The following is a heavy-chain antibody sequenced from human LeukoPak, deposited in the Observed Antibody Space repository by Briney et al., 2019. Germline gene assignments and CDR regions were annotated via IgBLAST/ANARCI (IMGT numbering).Heavy chain of an antibody. D-gene: IGHD3-22*01. V-gene: IGHV3-49*03. CDR3: AREENYYDSSYYYATGY. CDR2: IRNKAYGGTA. CDR1: GFTFRDFS. Sequence: PGGSLRLSCTGSGFTFRDFSMSWFRQPPGKGLEWVGFIRNKAYGGTADYAASVKGRFAISRDDSRAVAYLLLNSLKTEDTAVYYCAREENYYDSSYYYATGYWGQGTLVTVSS. J-gene: IGHJ4*02.